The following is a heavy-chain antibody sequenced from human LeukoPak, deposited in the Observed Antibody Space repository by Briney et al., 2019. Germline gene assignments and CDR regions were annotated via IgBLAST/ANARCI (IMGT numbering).Heavy chain of an antibody. Sequence: GGSLRLSCAASGFTFSSYAMSWVRQAPGKGLEWVSAISGSGGSTYYADSVKGRFTISRDNSKNTLYLQMNSLRAEDTAVYYCARGMETYYYGSGSYPLDYWGQGTLVTVSS. CDR2: ISGSGGST. CDR1: GFTFSSYA. D-gene: IGHD3-10*01. CDR3: ARGMETYYYGSGSYPLDY. J-gene: IGHJ4*02. V-gene: IGHV3-23*01.